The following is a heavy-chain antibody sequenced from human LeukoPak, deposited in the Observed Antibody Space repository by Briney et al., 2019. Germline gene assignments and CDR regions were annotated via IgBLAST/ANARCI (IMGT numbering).Heavy chain of an antibody. J-gene: IGHJ4*02. Sequence: GGSLRLSCAVYGITFSRYSMNWVRQAPGKGLELVSYISSSGSTTYYAGSVKGRFTISRDNARNLVYLEMSSLRAEDTALYYCALGWYAIGYWGQGTLVTVSS. CDR3: ALGWYAIGY. CDR2: ISSSGSTT. V-gene: IGHV3-48*04. CDR1: GITFSRYS. D-gene: IGHD6-19*01.